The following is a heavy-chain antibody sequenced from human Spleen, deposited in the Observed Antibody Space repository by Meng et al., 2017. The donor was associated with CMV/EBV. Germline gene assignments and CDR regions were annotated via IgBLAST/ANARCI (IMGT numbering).Heavy chain of an antibody. CDR1: GYTFTSYG. CDR3: ARSHSSSWKHALDQ. Sequence: ASVKVFCKASGYTFTSYGISWVRQAPGQGLEWMGLINPIVSSTSYAQKFQDTVTLISDTSATTVYMELRSLTSDDTAVYYCARSHSSSWKHALDQWGQGTQVTVSS. V-gene: IGHV1-46*01. CDR2: INPIVSST. J-gene: IGHJ4*02. D-gene: IGHD6-13*01.